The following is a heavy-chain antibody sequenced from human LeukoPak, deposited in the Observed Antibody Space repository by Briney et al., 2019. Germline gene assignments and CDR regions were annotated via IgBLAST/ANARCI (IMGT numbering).Heavy chain of an antibody. J-gene: IGHJ4*02. Sequence: TLSLTCTVSGGSISSGSYYWSWIRQPAGKGLEWIGRIYTSGSTNYNPSLKSRVTISVDTSKNQFSLKLSSVTAADTAVYYCARDSDASSWYGNIDYWGQGTLVTVSS. CDR2: IYTSGST. V-gene: IGHV4-61*02. D-gene: IGHD6-13*01. CDR1: GGSISSGSYY. CDR3: ARDSDASSWYGNIDY.